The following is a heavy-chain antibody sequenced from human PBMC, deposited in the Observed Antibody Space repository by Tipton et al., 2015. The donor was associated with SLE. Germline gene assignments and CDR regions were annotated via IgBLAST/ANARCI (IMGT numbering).Heavy chain of an antibody. J-gene: IGHJ3*02. CDR2: IYYSGST. D-gene: IGHD3-22*01. Sequence: TLSLTCTVSGGSISSGGYYWSWIRQHPGKGLEWIGYIYYSGSTYYNPSLKSRVTISVDTSKNQFSLKLSSVTAADTAVYYCARELYYYDSSGYYYYDAFDIWGQGTMVTVSS. CDR3: ARELYYYDSSGYYYYDAFDI. V-gene: IGHV4-31*03. CDR1: GGSISSGGYY.